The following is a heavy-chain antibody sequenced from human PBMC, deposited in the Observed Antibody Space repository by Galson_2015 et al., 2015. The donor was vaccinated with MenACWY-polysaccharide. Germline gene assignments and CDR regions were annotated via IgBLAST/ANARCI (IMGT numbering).Heavy chain of an antibody. Sequence: ESTSYNPSLKSRVTISVDTSTNQFSLNVTSVTAADTAVYFCARDSHYYGSGSYGWFDPWGKGILVPVSS. CDR2: EST. D-gene: IGHD3-10*01. J-gene: IGHJ5*02. CDR3: ARDSHYYGSGSYGWFDP. V-gene: IGHV4-39*07.